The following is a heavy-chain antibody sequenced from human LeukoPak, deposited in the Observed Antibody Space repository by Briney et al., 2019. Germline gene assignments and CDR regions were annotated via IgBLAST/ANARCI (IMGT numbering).Heavy chain of an antibody. V-gene: IGHV3-66*01. CDR1: GFTFSSYS. CDR2: IYSDGST. CDR3: ARDADY. J-gene: IGHJ4*02. Sequence: GGSLRLSCAASGFTFSSYSMNWVRQAPGKGLEWVSLIYSDGSTYYADSVKGRFTISRDNSKNTLYLQMNSLRAEDTAVYYCARDADYWGQGTLVTVSS.